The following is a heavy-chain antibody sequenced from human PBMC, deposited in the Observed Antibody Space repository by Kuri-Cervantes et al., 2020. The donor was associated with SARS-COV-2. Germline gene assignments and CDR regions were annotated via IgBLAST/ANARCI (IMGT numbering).Heavy chain of an antibody. D-gene: IGHD1-26*01. CDR2: IYYSGNT. J-gene: IGHJ6*02. V-gene: IGHV4-59*01. CDR1: GGSLSGYY. Sequence: SETLSLTCTVSGGSLSGYYWSWIRQTPGKGLEWLGYIYYSGNTNYNPSLKSRLTITGGTYNRQFSLELRSLTAADTAVYYCAGCGLLVGSPHYYYDALDVWGQGTTVTVSS. CDR3: AGCGLLVGSPHYYYDALDV.